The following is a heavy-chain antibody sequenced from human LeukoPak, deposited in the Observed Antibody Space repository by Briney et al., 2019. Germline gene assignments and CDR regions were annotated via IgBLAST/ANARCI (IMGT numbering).Heavy chain of an antibody. Sequence: ASVKVSCKASGYTFTGYYMHWVRQAPGRGLEWMGRINPNSGGTNYAQKFQGRVTMTRDTSISTAYMELSRLRSDDTAVYYCARVLYGGKYYYYYYGMDVWGQGTTVTVSS. J-gene: IGHJ6*02. CDR2: INPNSGGT. CDR1: GYTFTGYY. CDR3: ARVLYGGKYYYYYYGMDV. D-gene: IGHD4-23*01. V-gene: IGHV1-2*06.